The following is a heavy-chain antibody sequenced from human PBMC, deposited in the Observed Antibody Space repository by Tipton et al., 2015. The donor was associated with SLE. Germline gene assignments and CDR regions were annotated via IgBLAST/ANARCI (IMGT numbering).Heavy chain of an antibody. CDR2: IYPGDSDT. CDR3: ARHIEYSSSWYPPSDY. CDR1: GYSFTSYW. J-gene: IGHJ4*02. V-gene: IGHV5-51*01. Sequence: QLVQSGAEVKKPGESLKISCKGSGYSFTSYWIGWVRQMPGKGLEWMGIIYPGDSDTRYSPSFQGQVTISADKSISTAYLQWSSLKASDTAMYHCARHIEYSSSWYPPSDYWGQGTLVTVSS. D-gene: IGHD6-13*01.